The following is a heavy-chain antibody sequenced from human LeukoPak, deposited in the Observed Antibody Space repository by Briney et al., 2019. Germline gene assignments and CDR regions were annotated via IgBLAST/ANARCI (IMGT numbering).Heavy chain of an antibody. V-gene: IGHV4-59*01. CDR1: GGSNSSYY. CDR3: ARGYCSGGSCPIYYYYMDV. Sequence: SETLSLTCTVSGGSNSSYYWSWIRQPPGKGLEWIGYIYYSGSTNYNPSLKSRVTISVDTSKNQFSLKLSSVTAADTAVYYCARGYCSGGSCPIYYYYMDVWGKGTTVTVSS. J-gene: IGHJ6*03. CDR2: IYYSGST. D-gene: IGHD2-15*01.